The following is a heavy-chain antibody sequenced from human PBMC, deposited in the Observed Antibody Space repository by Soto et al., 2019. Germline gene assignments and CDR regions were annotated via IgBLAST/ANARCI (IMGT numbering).Heavy chain of an antibody. Sequence: SETLSLTCTVSGGSISSSDYFWAWMRQPPGKGLEWVGTISHTGSPRYNPSLKSRVTISVDTSKNQFSLRLPSVTAADTAVFYCASQLESTTYFDYWGRGTLVTVS. CDR1: GGSISSSDYF. D-gene: IGHD1-1*01. CDR3: ASQLESTTYFDY. J-gene: IGHJ4*02. V-gene: IGHV4-39*01. CDR2: ISHTGSP.